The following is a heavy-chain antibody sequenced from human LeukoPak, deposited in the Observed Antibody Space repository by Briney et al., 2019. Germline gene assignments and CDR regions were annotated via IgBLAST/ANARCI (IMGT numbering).Heavy chain of an antibody. J-gene: IGHJ4*02. CDR1: GGSISSYY. CDR2: IYYSGST. Sequence: SETLSLTCTVSGGSISSYYWSWIRQPPGKGLEWIGYIYYSGSTNYNPSLKSRVTISVDTSKNQFSLKLSSVIAADTAVYYCARHPAAAAGLIYFDCWGQGTLVTVSS. D-gene: IGHD6-13*01. CDR3: ARHPAAAAGLIYFDC. V-gene: IGHV4-59*08.